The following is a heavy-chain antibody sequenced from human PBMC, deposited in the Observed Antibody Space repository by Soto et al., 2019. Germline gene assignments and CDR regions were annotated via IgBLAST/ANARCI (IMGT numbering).Heavy chain of an antibody. Sequence: GGSLRLSCAASGFTFSSYWMSCVRQAPGKGLEWVANIKQDGSEKYYVDSVKGRFTISRDNAKNSLYLQMNSLRAEDTAVYYCARDRPPCAHYYDFWSGYPGLDAFDIWCQGTMVTVS. CDR1: GFTFSSYW. CDR2: IKQDGSEK. V-gene: IGHV3-7*05. D-gene: IGHD3-3*01. CDR3: ARDRPPCAHYYDFWSGYPGLDAFDI. J-gene: IGHJ3*02.